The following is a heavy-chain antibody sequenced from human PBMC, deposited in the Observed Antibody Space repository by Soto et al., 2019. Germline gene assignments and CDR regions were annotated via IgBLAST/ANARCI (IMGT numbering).Heavy chain of an antibody. CDR2: INAGNGNT. D-gene: IGHD4-17*01. CDR1: GYTFTSYA. CDR3: ARAMTTVTFDY. V-gene: IGHV1-3*01. J-gene: IGHJ4*02. Sequence: VSVKVYCKASGYTFTSYAMHWVRQAPGQRLEWMGWINAGNGNTKYSQKFQGRVTITRDTSASTAYMELSSLRSEDTAVYYCARAMTTVTFDYWGQGTLVTVSS.